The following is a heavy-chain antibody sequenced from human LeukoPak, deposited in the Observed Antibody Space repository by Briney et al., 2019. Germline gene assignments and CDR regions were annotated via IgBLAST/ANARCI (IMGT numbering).Heavy chain of an antibody. CDR1: GDSVSINSAA. CDR3: AGQLVLGDYYYGMTS. Sequence: SQTLSLTCAISGDSVSINSAAWNWLRQSPSRGLEWLGSTYYRSKWYNDYAVSVKSRITINPDTSKNQFSLQLNSVTPEDTAVYYCAGQLVLGDYYYGMTSGAKGPRSPSP. J-gene: IGHJ6*02. D-gene: IGHD6-13*01. CDR2: TYYRSKWYN. V-gene: IGHV6-1*01.